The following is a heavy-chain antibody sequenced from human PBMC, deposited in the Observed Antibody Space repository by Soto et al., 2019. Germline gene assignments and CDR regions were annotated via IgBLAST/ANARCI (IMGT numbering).Heavy chain of an antibody. D-gene: IGHD6-19*01. CDR2: ISSDGSNK. CDR1: GFSFSSYG. Sequence: QVQLVESGGGVVQPGKSLRLSCAASGFSFSSYGMHWVRQAPGKGLEWVAVISSDGSNKYYADSVKGRFAISRDNSKNTLYLQMDSLRAEDTAVYYCARDQWLVLGGDYWGQGTLVTVSS. J-gene: IGHJ4*02. CDR3: ARDQWLVLGGDY. V-gene: IGHV3-30*03.